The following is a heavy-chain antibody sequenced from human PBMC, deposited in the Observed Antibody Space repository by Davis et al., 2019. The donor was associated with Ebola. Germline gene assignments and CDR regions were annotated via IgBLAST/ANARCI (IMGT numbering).Heavy chain of an antibody. CDR3: ARGTGGSGSYPGYYGMDV. D-gene: IGHD3-10*01. CDR2: ISSSSSTI. Sequence: GESLKISCAASGFTFSSYSMNWVRQAPGKGLEWVSYISSSSSTIYYAESVKGRFTISRDNAKNSLYLRMNSLRAEDTAVYYCARGTGGSGSYPGYYGMDVWGQGTTVTVSS. CDR1: GFTFSSYS. V-gene: IGHV3-48*04. J-gene: IGHJ6*02.